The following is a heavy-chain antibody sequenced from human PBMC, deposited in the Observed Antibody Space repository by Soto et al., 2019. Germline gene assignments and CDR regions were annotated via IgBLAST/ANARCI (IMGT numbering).Heavy chain of an antibody. CDR1: GFTFNTYD. CDR3: VRSGTARLLRHSWFDT. D-gene: IGHD2-21*01. V-gene: IGHV3-21*01. CDR2: ITTSSAYI. J-gene: IGHJ5*02. Sequence: GGSLRLSCAASGFTFNTYDMNWVRQAPGKGLEWVSSITTSSAYIYYADSLKGRITISRDNAKNSLFLQMSSLRAEDTAVYYCVRSGTARLLRHSWFDTWGQGTLVTVSS.